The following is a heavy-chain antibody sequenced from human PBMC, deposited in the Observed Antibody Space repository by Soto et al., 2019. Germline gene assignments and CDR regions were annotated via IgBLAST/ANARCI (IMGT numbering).Heavy chain of an antibody. D-gene: IGHD1-26*01. J-gene: IGHJ4*02. CDR3: ARDYLVGATSSDAFDY. CDR1: GGTFSSYA. V-gene: IGHV1-69*13. Sequence: SVKVSCKASGGTFSSYAISWVRQAPGQGLEWMGGIIPIFGIANYAQKFQGRVTITADESTITAYMELSSLRSEDTVLYYCARDYLVGATSSDAFDYWGQGTLVTVSS. CDR2: IIPIFGIA.